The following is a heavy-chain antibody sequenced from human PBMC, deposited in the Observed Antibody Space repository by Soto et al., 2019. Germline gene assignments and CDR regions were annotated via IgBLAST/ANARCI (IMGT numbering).Heavy chain of an antibody. D-gene: IGHD6-19*01. J-gene: IGHJ6*02. V-gene: IGHV4-39*01. CDR3: STYGVAGRGGGMDV. CDR2: IYKTRNT. CDR1: GDSISSNSYY. Sequence: QLQLQESGPGLVNPSETLSLTCTVSGDSISSNSYYWGWVRQSPGKGLEWIASIYKTRNTYYNPSLSSRVTISIDTSKNQFSLKLTSVTAADTAVYYCSTYGVAGRGGGMDVWGHGTTVTVSS.